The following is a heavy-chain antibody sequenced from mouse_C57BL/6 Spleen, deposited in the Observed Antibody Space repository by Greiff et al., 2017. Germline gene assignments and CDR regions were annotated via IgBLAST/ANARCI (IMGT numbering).Heavy chain of an antibody. V-gene: IGHV5-9-1*02. J-gene: IGHJ4*01. D-gene: IGHD2-3*01. CDR2: ISSGGDYI. CDR1: GFTFSSYA. CDR3: TRGGDGYYYAMDY. Sequence: EVMLVESGEGLVKPGGSLKLSCAASGFTFSSYAMSWVRQTPEKRLEWVAYISSGGDYIYYADTVKGRFTISRDNARNTLYLQMSSLKSEDTAMYYCTRGGDGYYYAMDYWGQGTSVTVSS.